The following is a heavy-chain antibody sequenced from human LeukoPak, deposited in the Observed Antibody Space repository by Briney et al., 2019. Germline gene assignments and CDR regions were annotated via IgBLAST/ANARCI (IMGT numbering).Heavy chain of an antibody. CDR1: GYTFTNYG. CDR3: ARDSMDG. CDR2: IIGYNGNT. Sequence: GASVKVSCKASGYTFTNYGVTWVRQAPGQGLEWMGWIIGYNGNTNYAQNPQGRVTMTTDTSTSTAHMELRSLRSDDTAVYYCARDSMDGWGEGTTVTVSS. J-gene: IGHJ6*01. V-gene: IGHV1-18*01.